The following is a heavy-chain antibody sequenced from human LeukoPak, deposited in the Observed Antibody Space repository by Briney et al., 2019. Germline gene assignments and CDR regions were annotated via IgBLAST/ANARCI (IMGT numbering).Heavy chain of an antibody. J-gene: IGHJ4*02. V-gene: IGHV3-23*01. D-gene: IGHD3-22*01. Sequence: PGGSLRLSCAASGFTFSSYAMSWVRQAPGKGLEWVSAISGSGGSTYYADSVKGRFTISRDNSKNTLYLQMNSLRAEDTAVYYCAKAQTGYYYDSSGYDYWGQGTLVTVSS. CDR2: ISGSGGST. CDR3: AKAQTGYYYDSSGYDY. CDR1: GFTFSSYA.